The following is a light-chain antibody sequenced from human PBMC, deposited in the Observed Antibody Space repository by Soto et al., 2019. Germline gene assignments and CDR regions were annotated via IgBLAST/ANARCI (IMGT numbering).Light chain of an antibody. J-gene: IGLJ3*02. V-gene: IGLV2-11*01. CDR3: CSYAGNYIMV. Sequence: QSALTQPRSVSGSPGQSVTISCTGTSSDVGSYNYVSWYQQHPGKAPKLMIYDVSKRPSGVPDRFSGSKSGNTASLTISGLQAEDEADYYCCSYAGNYIMVFGGGTQLTVL. CDR2: DVS. CDR1: SSDVGSYNY.